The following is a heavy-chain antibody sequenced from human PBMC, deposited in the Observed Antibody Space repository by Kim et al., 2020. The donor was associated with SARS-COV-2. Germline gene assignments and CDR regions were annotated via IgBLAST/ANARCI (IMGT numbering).Heavy chain of an antibody. D-gene: IGHD2-21*02. CDR3: ASPELHGDCVHHYFDY. CDR2: IIPIYGTA. V-gene: IGHV1-69*13. Sequence: SVKVSCKASGCTFSSYAISWVRQAPGQGLEWMGGIIPIYGTANYAQKFQGRVTITADESTSTAYMELSSLRSEETAVYYCASPELHGDCVHHYFDYWGQGTLVTVSS. CDR1: GCTFSSYA. J-gene: IGHJ4*02.